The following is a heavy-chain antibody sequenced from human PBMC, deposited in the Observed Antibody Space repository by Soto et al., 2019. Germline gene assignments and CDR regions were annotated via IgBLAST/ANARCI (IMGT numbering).Heavy chain of an antibody. J-gene: IGHJ3*02. CDR3: ARGNNNDDAFDI. CDR2: IYSGGST. CDR1: GVSITSSSYY. D-gene: IGHD1-1*01. Sequence: SETLSLTCTVSGVSITSSSYYWGWIRQPPGKGLECIGTIYSGGSTFYNPSLESRVTVSVDTSKNQFSLRLTSLTAADTALYYCARGNNNDDAFDIWGHGTMVTVSS. V-gene: IGHV4-39*01.